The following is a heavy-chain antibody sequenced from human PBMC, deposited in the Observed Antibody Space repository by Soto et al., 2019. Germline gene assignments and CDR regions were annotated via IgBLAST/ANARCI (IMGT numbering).Heavy chain of an antibody. CDR1: GFTVSSNY. J-gene: IGHJ6*02. V-gene: IGHV3-53*01. CDR3: ARDLRTLYGMDV. CDR2: IYSGGST. Sequence: EVQLVESGGGLIQPGGSLRLSCAASGFTVSSNYMSWVRQAPGKGLEWVSVIYSGGSTYYADSVKGRFTISRENSKNTLYLQMNSVRAEDTAVYYCARDLRTLYGMDVWGQGTTVTVSS.